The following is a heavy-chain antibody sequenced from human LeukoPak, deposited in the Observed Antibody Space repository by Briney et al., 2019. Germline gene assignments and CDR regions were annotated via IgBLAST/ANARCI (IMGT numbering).Heavy chain of an antibody. J-gene: IGHJ4*02. D-gene: IGHD4-17*01. CDR1: GGSISSGDYY. CDR2: IYYSGST. CDR3: ARESPYGPPDY. V-gene: IGHV4-30-4*01. Sequence: SQTLSLTCTVSGGSISSGDYYWSWIRQPPGKGLEWIGYIYYSGSTYYNPSLKSRVTISVDTSKDQFSQKLSSVTAADTAVYYCARESPYGPPDYWGQGTLVTVSS.